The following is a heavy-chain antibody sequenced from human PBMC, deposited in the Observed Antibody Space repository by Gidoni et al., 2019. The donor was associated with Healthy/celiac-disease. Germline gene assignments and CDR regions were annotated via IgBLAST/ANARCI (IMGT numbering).Heavy chain of an antibody. V-gene: IGHV3-21*01. J-gene: IGHJ4*02. CDR3: AIDCGGDCYSTFDY. CDR2: ISRSSSYI. Sequence: EVQLVEYGGGLVKPGGSLRLSCAASGLTFIRYRMTWVRQAPGKGLEWVSSISRSSSYIYYADSVKGRFTISRDNAKNSLYLQMNGLRAEDTAVYYCAIDCGGDCYSTFDYWGQGTLVTVSS. D-gene: IGHD2-21*02. CDR1: GLTFIRYR.